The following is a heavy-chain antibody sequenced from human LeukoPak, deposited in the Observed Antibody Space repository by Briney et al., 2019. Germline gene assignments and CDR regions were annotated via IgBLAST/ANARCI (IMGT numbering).Heavy chain of an antibody. V-gene: IGHV1-46*01. Sequence: ASVKVSCKASGYTFTGYYMHWVRQAPGQGLEWMGIINPSGGSTSYAQKFQGRVTMTRDMSTSTVYMELSSLRSEDTAVYYCARSTYSSSWSALRYFDYWGQGTLVTVSS. D-gene: IGHD6-13*01. CDR2: INPSGGST. CDR3: ARSTYSSSWSALRYFDY. CDR1: GYTFTGYY. J-gene: IGHJ4*02.